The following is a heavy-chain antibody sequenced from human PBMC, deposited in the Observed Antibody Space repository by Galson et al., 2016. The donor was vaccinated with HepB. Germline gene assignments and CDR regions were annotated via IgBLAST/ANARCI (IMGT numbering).Heavy chain of an antibody. Sequence: PGKGLEWIGNIYYTGISNYSPSLKSRVTISVDTSKNQFSLKLSSVTAADTAVFYCARVWAGSPFEHCSGGSCYPGKGGWFDPWGQGTQVTVSS. J-gene: IGHJ5*02. CDR2: IYYTGIS. CDR3: ARVWAGSPFEHCSGGSCYPGKGGWFDP. V-gene: IGHV4-59*01. D-gene: IGHD2-15*01.